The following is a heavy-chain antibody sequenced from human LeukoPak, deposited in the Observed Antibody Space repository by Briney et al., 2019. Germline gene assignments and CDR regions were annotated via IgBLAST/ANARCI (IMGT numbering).Heavy chain of an antibody. V-gene: IGHV4-34*01. CDR2: INHSGST. CDR3: ARVNGDYVWGSYRYTHFDY. D-gene: IGHD3-16*02. J-gene: IGHJ4*02. Sequence: SETLSLTCAVYGGSFSGYYWSWIRQPPGKGLEWIGEINHSGSTNYNPSLKSRVTISVDTSKNQFSLKLSSVTAADTAMYYCARVNGDYVWGSYRYTHFDYWGQGTLVTVSS. CDR1: GGSFSGYY.